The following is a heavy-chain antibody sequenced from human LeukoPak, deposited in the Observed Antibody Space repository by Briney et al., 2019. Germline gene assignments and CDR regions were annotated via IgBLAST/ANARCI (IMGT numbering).Heavy chain of an antibody. D-gene: IGHD3-22*01. CDR3: ARGGDYYDSSGYSDY. CDR1: GGSISSGSYY. J-gene: IGHJ4*02. Sequence: SQTLSLTCTVSGGSISSGSYYWCWIRQPAGKGLEWIGRIYTSGSTNYNPSLKSRVTISVDTSRNQFSLKLGSVTAADTAVYYCARGGDYYDSSGYSDYWRQGTLVTVSS. CDR2: IYTSGST. V-gene: IGHV4-61*02.